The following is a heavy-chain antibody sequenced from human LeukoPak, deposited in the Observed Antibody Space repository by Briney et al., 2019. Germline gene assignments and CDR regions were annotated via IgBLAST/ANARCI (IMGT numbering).Heavy chain of an antibody. CDR1: GGSFSGYY. CDR3: ARRGGDGFYY. D-gene: IGHD3-16*01. Sequence: PSETLSLTCAVYGGSFSGYYWSWIRQPPGKGLEWIGEINHSGSTNYNPSLKSRVTISVDTSKNQFSLKLSSVTAADTAVYYCARRGGDGFYYWGQGTLVTVSS. J-gene: IGHJ4*02. CDR2: INHSGST. V-gene: IGHV4-34*01.